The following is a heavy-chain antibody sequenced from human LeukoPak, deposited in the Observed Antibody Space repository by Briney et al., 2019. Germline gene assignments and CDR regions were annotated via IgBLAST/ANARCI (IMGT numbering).Heavy chain of an antibody. V-gene: IGHV3-13*04. CDR2: INTAGDT. Sequence: PGGSLRLSCAASGFTFSSYDMHWVRQATGKGLEWVSAINTAGDTYYPGSVKGRFTIYRENDKTSLYLQMTSLRAGDPAVYYCASSSISQTKYGDYWYFDLWGRGTLVTVSS. J-gene: IGHJ2*01. D-gene: IGHD4-17*01. CDR3: ASSSISQTKYGDYWYFDL. CDR1: GFTFSSYD.